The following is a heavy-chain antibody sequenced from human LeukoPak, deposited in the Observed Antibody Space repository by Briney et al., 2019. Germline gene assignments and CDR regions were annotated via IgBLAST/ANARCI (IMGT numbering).Heavy chain of an antibody. J-gene: IGHJ4*02. Sequence: PSETLSLTCAVYGGSFSGYYWSWIRQPPGKGLEWIGEINHSGSTNYNPSLESRVTISVDTSKNQFSLKLSSVTAADTAVYYCARVLGAHGDYWGQGTLVTVSS. CDR3: ARVLGAHGDY. CDR2: INHSGST. D-gene: IGHD3-16*01. V-gene: IGHV4-34*01. CDR1: GGSFSGYY.